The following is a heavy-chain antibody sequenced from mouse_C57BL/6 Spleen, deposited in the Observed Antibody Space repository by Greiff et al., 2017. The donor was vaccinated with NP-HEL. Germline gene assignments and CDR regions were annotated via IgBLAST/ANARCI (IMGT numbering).Heavy chain of an antibody. V-gene: IGHV1-52*01. J-gene: IGHJ1*03. CDR2: IDPSDSET. CDR3: ARGGYYGNHWYFDV. D-gene: IGHD2-1*01. CDR1: GYTFTSYW. Sequence: QVQLKQPGAELVRPGSSVKLSCKASGYTFTSYWMHWVKQRPIQGLEWIGNIDPSDSETHYNQKFKDKATLTVDKSSSTAYMQLSSLTSEDSAVYYCARGGYYGNHWYFDVWGTGTTGTVSS.